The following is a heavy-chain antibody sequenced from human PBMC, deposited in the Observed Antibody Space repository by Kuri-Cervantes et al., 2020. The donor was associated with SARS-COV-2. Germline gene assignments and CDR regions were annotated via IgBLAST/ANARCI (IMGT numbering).Heavy chain of an antibody. CDR1: GFLFSASA. D-gene: IGHD5-18*01. V-gene: IGHV3-30*02. Sequence: GESLKISCEVSGFLFSASAIHWVRQAPGKGLEWVAFIRYDRSNKYYADSVKGRVTISRDNSKNSLYLQMNSLRAEDTAVYYCANDGGDTVLLFDYWGQGTLVTVSS. J-gene: IGHJ4*02. CDR2: IRYDRSNK. CDR3: ANDGGDTVLLFDY.